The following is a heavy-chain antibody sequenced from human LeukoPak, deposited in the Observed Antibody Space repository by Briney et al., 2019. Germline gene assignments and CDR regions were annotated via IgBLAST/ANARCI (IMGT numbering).Heavy chain of an antibody. Sequence: PSQTLSLTCTVSGGSISSGSYYWSWIRQPAGKGLEWIGRIYTSGSTNYNPSLKSRVTISVDTPKNQFSLKLSSVTAADTAVYYCARDRRWLQHNNWFDPWGQGTLVTVSS. J-gene: IGHJ5*02. CDR1: GGSISSGSYY. CDR3: ARDRRWLQHNNWFDP. D-gene: IGHD5-24*01. CDR2: IYTSGST. V-gene: IGHV4-61*02.